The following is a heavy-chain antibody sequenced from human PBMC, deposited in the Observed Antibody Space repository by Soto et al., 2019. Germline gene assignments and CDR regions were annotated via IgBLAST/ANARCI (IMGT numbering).Heavy chain of an antibody. CDR1: GFTFSSYW. CDR2: INSDGSST. V-gene: IGHV3-74*01. Sequence: GGSLRLSCAASGFTFSSYWMHWVRQAPGKGLVWVSRINSDGSSTSYADSVKGRSTISRDNAKNTLYLQMNSLRAEDTAVYYCARVGYSNYDFYFDYWGQGTLVTVSS. CDR3: ARVGYSNYDFYFDY. J-gene: IGHJ4*02. D-gene: IGHD4-4*01.